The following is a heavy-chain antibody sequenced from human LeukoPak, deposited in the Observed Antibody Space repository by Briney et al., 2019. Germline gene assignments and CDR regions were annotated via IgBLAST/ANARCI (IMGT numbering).Heavy chain of an antibody. CDR3: ATSDDAAGTS. D-gene: IGHD6-25*01. V-gene: IGHV3-7*01. J-gene: IGHJ5*02. CDR1: GFRFSTFW. CDR2: INQNGGVK. Sequence: GGSLRLSCAASGFRFSTFWMSWVRQAPGKGLDWVANINQNGGVKHYVASVKGRFTISRDNAKHSLFLQMTSPRADDTAIYYCATSDDAAGTSWGQGTLVTVSS.